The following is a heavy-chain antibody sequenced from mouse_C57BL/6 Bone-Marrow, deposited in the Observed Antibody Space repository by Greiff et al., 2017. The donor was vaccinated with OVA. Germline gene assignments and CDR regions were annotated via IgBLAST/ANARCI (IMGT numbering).Heavy chain of an antibody. Sequence: VQLQQSGPELVKPGASVKIPCKASGYTFTDYNMDWVKQSHGKSLEWIGDINPNNGGTIYNQKFKGKATLTVDKSSSTAYMEIRSLTSEDTAVYYCARRDSSGYDFDYWGQGTTLTVSS. CDR2: INPNNGGT. CDR1: GYTFTDYN. D-gene: IGHD3-2*02. J-gene: IGHJ2*01. CDR3: ARRDSSGYDFDY. V-gene: IGHV1-18*01.